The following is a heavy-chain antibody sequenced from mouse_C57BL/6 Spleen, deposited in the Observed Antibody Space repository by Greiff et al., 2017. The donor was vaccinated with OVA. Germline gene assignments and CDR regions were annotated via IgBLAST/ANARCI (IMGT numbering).Heavy chain of an antibody. J-gene: IGHJ2*01. CDR2: INPNNGGT. Sequence: EVQLQQSGPELVKPGASVKISCKASGYTFTDYYMNWVKQSHGKSLEWIGDINPNNGGTSYNQKFKGKATLTVDKSSSTAYMELRSLTSEDSAVYYCARSGTTVVAGFDYWGQGTTLTVSS. V-gene: IGHV1-26*01. CDR3: ARSGTTVVAGFDY. D-gene: IGHD1-1*01. CDR1: GYTFTDYY.